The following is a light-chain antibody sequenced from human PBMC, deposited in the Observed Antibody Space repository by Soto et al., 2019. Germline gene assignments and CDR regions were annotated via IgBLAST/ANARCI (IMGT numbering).Light chain of an antibody. Sequence: DIVMTQSPLSLLVTPGEPASISCSSSQSLLYSNGYNYLDWYLQKPGQSPQLLIYLGSNRASGVPDRFSGSGSGTDFTLKISRVEAEDVGVYYCMQALQARTFGGGTKVEIK. CDR1: QSLLYSNGYNY. CDR3: MQALQART. CDR2: LGS. V-gene: IGKV2-28*01. J-gene: IGKJ4*01.